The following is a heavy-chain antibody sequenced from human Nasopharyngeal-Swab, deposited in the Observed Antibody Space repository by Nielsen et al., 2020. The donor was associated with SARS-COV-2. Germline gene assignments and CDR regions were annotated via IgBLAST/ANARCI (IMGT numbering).Heavy chain of an antibody. Sequence: ASVKVSCKASGYTFSNYGITWVRQAPGQGLEWMGWINPNSGGTNYAQKFQGRVTMTRDTSINTAYMELSRLRSDDTAIYYCAREGEYGAYDAPDYWGQGTLVTVSS. CDR3: AREGEYGAYDAPDY. V-gene: IGHV1-2*02. J-gene: IGHJ4*02. CDR1: GYTFSNYG. D-gene: IGHD5-12*01. CDR2: INPNSGGT.